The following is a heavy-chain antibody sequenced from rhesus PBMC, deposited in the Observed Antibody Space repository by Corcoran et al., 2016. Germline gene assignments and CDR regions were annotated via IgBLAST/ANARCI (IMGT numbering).Heavy chain of an antibody. V-gene: IGHV4-80*01. D-gene: IGHD5-42*01. CDR1: GASIRRYW. CDR2: INGYSGST. J-gene: IGHJ4*01. CDR3: ASRGYSGY. Sequence: QVPLQESGPGLVKPSETLSLTCAVSGASIRRYWWLCVRQPPGKGLEWIGDINGYSGSTYDNPSLKSRVTISKDASKIQFSLKLSSVTAADTAVYYCASRGYSGYGGQGVLVTVSS.